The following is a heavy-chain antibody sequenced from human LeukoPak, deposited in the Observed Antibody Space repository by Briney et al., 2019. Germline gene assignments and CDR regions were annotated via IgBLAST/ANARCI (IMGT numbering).Heavy chain of an antibody. CDR2: ISSSGSTI. CDR1: GFTFSSYS. J-gene: IGHJ1*01. V-gene: IGHV3-48*01. CDR3: AKDPSAAGTASYFQH. Sequence: PGGSLRLSCAASGFTFSSYSMNWVRQAPGKGLEWVSYISSSGSTIDYADSVRGRFTISRDNSKNTLYLQMNSLRAEDTAVYYCAKDPSAAGTASYFQHWGQGTLVTVSS. D-gene: IGHD6-13*01.